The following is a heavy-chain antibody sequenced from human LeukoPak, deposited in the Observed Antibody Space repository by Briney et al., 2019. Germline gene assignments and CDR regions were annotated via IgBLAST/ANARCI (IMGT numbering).Heavy chain of an antibody. D-gene: IGHD4-23*01. V-gene: IGHV1-69*10. CDR2: ITPILGTA. CDR3: ARSLIDYGGSYDAFDI. CDR1: GGTFSTYA. Sequence: SVKVSCKASGGTFSTYAISWVRQAPGQGLEWMGGITPILGTANYAQKFQGRVTINADQSTSTAYMELSSLRSEDTAVYYCARSLIDYGGSYDAFDIWGQGTMVTISS. J-gene: IGHJ3*02.